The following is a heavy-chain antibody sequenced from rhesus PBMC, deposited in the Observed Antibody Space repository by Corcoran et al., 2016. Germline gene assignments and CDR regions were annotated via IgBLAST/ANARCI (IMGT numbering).Heavy chain of an antibody. CDR1: GFTFGSYY. J-gene: IGHJ4*01. D-gene: IGHD3-3*01. CDR3: ARDPGFWTGQFDY. CDR2: INTGGGST. V-gene: IGHV3-8*01. Sequence: EVQLVESGGGLVQPGGSLRLSCTGSGFTFGSYYMYWVRQAPGKGLGWVSAINTGGGSTWYTDSVKGRFTISKENAKNTLYLQMDSLRAEDTAVYYCARDPGFWTGQFDYWGQGVLVTVSS.